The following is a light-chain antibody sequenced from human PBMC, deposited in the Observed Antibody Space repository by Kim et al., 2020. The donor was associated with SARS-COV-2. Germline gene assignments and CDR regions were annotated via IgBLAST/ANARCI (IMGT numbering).Light chain of an antibody. J-gene: IGKJ1*01. CDR2: DAS. CDR1: QSVSSY. Sequence: EIVLTQSPATLSLSPGERATLSCRASQSVSSYLAWYQQKPGQAPRLLIYDASNRATGIPARFSGSGSGTDFTLTISSLEPEDFAVYYCQQRSNWPPSWGFGQGTKVDIK. V-gene: IGKV3-11*01. CDR3: QQRSNWPPSWG.